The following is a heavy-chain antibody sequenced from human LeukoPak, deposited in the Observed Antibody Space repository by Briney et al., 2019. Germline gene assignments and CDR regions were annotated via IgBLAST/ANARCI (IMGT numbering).Heavy chain of an antibody. CDR2: IYYSGST. J-gene: IGHJ3*02. V-gene: IGHV4-59*01. CDR1: GGSISSYY. Sequence: PSETLSLTCTVSGGSISSYYWSWIRQPPGKGLEWIGYIYYSGSTNYNPSLKSRLTISVDTSKNQFSLKLSSVTAADTAVYYCARDTRGERKYAFDIWGQGTMVTVSS. CDR3: ARDTRGERKYAFDI. D-gene: IGHD3-16*01.